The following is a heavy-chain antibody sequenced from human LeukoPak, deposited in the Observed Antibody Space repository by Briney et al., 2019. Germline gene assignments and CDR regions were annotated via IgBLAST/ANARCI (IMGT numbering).Heavy chain of an antibody. CDR2: IRSKAYGGTT. V-gene: IGHV3-49*04. Sequence: GGSLRLSCTASGFTFGDYAMSWVRQAPGKGLEWVGFIRSKAYGGTTEYAASVKGRFTISRDDSKSIAYLQMNSLKTEDTAVYYCTRHAGYSGSGGVQNYWGQGTLVTVSS. CDR1: GFTFGDYA. D-gene: IGHD5-12*01. CDR3: TRHAGYSGSGGVQNY. J-gene: IGHJ4*02.